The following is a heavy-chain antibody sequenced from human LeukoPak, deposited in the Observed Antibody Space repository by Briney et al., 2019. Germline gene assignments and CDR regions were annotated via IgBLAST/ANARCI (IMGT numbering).Heavy chain of an antibody. J-gene: IGHJ6*03. CDR1: GGSFSGYY. Sequence: SETLSLTCPVYGGSFSGYYWSWIRHPPENGLEWNGAINHSGSTNYNPSPKIRVTISVDTSKNQFSLKMSSVTAAGTVVYYCARLASIMITFGGVISTPRYMDVWGKGTTVTISS. CDR2: INHSGST. D-gene: IGHD3-16*02. CDR3: ARLASIMITFGGVISTPRYMDV. V-gene: IGHV4-34*01.